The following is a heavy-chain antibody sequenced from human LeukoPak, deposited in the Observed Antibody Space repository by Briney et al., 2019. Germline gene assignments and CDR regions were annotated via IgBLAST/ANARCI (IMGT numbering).Heavy chain of an antibody. CDR1: GFTFSSYG. CDR2: ISYDGSNK. Sequence: GRSLRLSCAASGFTFSSYGIHWVRQAPGKGLGWVAIISYDGSNKYYADSVKGRFTISRDNSKNTLYLQMNSLRAEDTAMYYCAKDGIVVSYFDYWGQGTLVTVSS. CDR3: AKDGIVVSYFDY. V-gene: IGHV3-30*18. D-gene: IGHD3-22*01. J-gene: IGHJ4*02.